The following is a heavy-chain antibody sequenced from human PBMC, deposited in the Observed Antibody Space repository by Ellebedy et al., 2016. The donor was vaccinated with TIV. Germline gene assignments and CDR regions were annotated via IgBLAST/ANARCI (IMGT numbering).Heavy chain of an antibody. D-gene: IGHD3-10*02. CDR1: GFIFSDYY. V-gene: IGHV3-11*06. CDR3: ARASFYDVDLSGWYFDL. CDR2: ISDTSNYR. Sequence: GGSLRLSCSASGFIFSDYYMAWIRQAPGKGLEGISYISDTSNYRHVADSVKGRFTISRDNSKNTLYLQMNSLRTEDTSVYYCARASFYDVDLSGWYFDLWGRGTLVTVSS. J-gene: IGHJ2*01.